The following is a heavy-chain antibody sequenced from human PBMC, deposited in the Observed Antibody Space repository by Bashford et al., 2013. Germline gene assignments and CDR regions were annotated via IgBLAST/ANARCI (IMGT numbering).Heavy chain of an antibody. CDR2: ISAYNGNT. Sequence: ASVKVSCKASGYTFTSYGISWVRQAPGQGLEWMGWISAYNGNTNYAQKLQGRVTMTTDTSTSTAYMELRSLRSDDTAVYYCARISIAGYYYYGMDVWGQGTTVTVSS. CDR1: GYTFTSYG. D-gene: IGHD6-13*01. CDR3: ARISIAGYYYYGMDV. J-gene: IGHJ6*02. V-gene: IGHV1-18*01.